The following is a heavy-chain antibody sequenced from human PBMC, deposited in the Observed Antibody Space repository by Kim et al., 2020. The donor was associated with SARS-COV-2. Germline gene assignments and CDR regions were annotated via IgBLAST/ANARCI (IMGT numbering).Heavy chain of an antibody. V-gene: IGHV3-21*04. CDR3: ARTHIAAVTAIDAFDI. CDR1: AFTFSDYN. J-gene: IGHJ3*02. Sequence: GGSLRLSCAASAFTFSDYNMNWVRQSPGEGLEWVSFISSTSSFIHYADSVKGRFTISRDNAKNSLFLQMNSLRAEDTAMYYCARTHIAAVTAIDAFDIWGQGTTVTVSS. CDR2: ISSTSSFI. D-gene: IGHD2-21*02.